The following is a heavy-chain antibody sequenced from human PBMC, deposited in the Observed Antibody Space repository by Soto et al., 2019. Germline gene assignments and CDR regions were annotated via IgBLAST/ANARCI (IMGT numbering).Heavy chain of an antibody. Sequence: QVQLQQWGAGLVKPSETLSLSCAVYGQSFSGHSWAWIRQPPGQGLEWIGEISESGSTYYNPSLKSRVPISTDSSKNQFSLKLNSVTAADTAAYFCARGSGIVALPGELEDVNYDFWGQGTLVNVSS. CDR2: ISESGST. D-gene: IGHD1-1*01. CDR1: GQSFSGHS. CDR3: ARGSGIVALPGELEDVNYDF. J-gene: IGHJ4*02. V-gene: IGHV4-34*01.